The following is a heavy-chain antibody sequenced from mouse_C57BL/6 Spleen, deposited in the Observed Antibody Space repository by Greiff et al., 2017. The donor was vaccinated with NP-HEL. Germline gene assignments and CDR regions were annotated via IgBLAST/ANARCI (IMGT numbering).Heavy chain of an antibody. Sequence: VKLMESGAELARPGASVKLSCKASGYTFTSYGISWVKQRTGQGPEWIGEIYPRSGNTYYNEKFKGKATLTADKSSSTAYMELRSLTSEDSAVYFCARSVYGNPFAYWGQGTLVTVSA. CDR2: IYPRSGNT. V-gene: IGHV1-81*01. D-gene: IGHD2-1*01. CDR3: ARSVYGNPFAY. J-gene: IGHJ3*01. CDR1: GYTFTSYG.